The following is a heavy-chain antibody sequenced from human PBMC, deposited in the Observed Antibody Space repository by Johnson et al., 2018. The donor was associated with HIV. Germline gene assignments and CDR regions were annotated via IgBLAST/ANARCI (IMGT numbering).Heavy chain of an antibody. D-gene: IGHD3-16*01. CDR3: ARGSRYTHDNDDVYLLHAFDI. Sequence: QVPLVESGGGVVQPGRSLRLSCAASGFTFSSHAMHWVRQAPGKGLEWVAVISYDGSEKYYADSVKGRFTISRDSSKNTLYLQVNSLRAEDTAVYYCARGSRYTHDNDDVYLLHAFDIWGQGTVVTVSS. V-gene: IGHV3-30*04. CDR1: GFTFSSHA. CDR2: ISYDGSEK. J-gene: IGHJ3*02.